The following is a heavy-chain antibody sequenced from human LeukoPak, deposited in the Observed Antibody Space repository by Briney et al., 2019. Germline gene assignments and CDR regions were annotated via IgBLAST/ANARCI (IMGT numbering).Heavy chain of an antibody. D-gene: IGHD1-26*01. CDR1: GFTVSSNY. Sequence: PGGSLRLSCAASGFTVSSNYMSWVRQAPGKGLEWVSINSGGSTFYADSVKGRFTISGDNSKNTLYLQMNSLRAEDTAVYYCARGGSYLSAFDIWGQGTMVTVSS. CDR3: ARGGSYLSAFDI. V-gene: IGHV3-53*01. CDR2: NSGGST. J-gene: IGHJ3*02.